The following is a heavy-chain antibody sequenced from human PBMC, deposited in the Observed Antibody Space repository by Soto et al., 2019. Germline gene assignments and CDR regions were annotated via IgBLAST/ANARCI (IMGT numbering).Heavy chain of an antibody. CDR3: XXNXGVVAESTNTFDY. V-gene: IGHV2-5*02. CDR2: IYWDDDK. D-gene: IGHD2-15*01. J-gene: IGHJ4*02. CDR1: GFSLSTGGVG. Sequence: QITLKESGPTLVKPTQTLTLTCTFSGFSLSTGGVGVGWXRQPPGKALEWLALIYWDDDKRYTPSLQNRLTITXXXXXXXVXTXTXXXXXXXXXXXXXXXNXGVVAESTNTFDYWGQGTLVTVSS.